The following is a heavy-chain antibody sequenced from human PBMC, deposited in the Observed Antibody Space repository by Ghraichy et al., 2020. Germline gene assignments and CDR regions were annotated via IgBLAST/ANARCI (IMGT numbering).Heavy chain of an antibody. CDR2: ISSSSSYI. J-gene: IGHJ4*02. Sequence: GESLNISCAASGFTFSSYSMNWVRQAPGKGLEWVSSISSSSSYIYYADSVKGRFTISRDNAKHSLYLQMNSLRAEDTAVYYCARDNWNYVGTNFDYWGQGTLVTVSS. D-gene: IGHD1-7*01. CDR3: ARDNWNYVGTNFDY. V-gene: IGHV3-21*01. CDR1: GFTFSSYS.